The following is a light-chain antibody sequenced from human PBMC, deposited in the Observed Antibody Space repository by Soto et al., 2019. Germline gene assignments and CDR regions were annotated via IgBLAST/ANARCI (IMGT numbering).Light chain of an antibody. CDR1: SSDVGNYNL. Sequence: QSALTQPASVSWSPGQSITISCTGTSSDVGNYNLVSLYQQHPGKAPKLMIYEGSKRPSGVSNRFSGSKSGNTASLTISILQAEDEADYYCCSYAGSSTYVFGTGTKVTVL. J-gene: IGLJ1*01. V-gene: IGLV2-23*01. CDR2: EGS. CDR3: CSYAGSSTYV.